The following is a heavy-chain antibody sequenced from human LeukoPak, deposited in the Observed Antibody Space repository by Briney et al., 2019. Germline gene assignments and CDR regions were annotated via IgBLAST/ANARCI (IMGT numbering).Heavy chain of an antibody. CDR1: GFTFSSYE. CDR3: AKGQRGNSTPSGAFAFDI. J-gene: IGHJ3*02. CDR2: ISSSGSTI. D-gene: IGHD4/OR15-4a*01. V-gene: IGHV3-48*03. Sequence: PGGSLRLSCAASGFTFSSYEMNWVRQAPGKGLEWVSYISSSGSTIYYADSVKGRFTISRDNAKNSLFLQMNSLRAEDTAVYYCAKGQRGNSTPSGAFAFDIWGQGTMVTVSS.